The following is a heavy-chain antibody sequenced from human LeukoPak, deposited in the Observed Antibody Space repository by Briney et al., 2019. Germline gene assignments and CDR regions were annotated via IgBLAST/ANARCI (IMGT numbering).Heavy chain of an antibody. CDR1: GGSFSGYY. V-gene: IGHV4-34*01. D-gene: IGHD6-6*01. CDR3: ARVGAKYSSSYYFDY. J-gene: IGHJ4*02. Sequence: PSETLSLTCAVYGGSFSGYYWSWIRQPPGKGLAWIGEINHSGSTNYKPAPKSRVTISVDTSKNQFSLKLSSVTAADTAVYYCARVGAKYSSSYYFDYWGQGTLVTVSS. CDR2: INHSGST.